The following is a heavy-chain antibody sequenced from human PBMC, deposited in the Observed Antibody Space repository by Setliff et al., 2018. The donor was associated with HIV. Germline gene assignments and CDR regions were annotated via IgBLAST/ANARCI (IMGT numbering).Heavy chain of an antibody. Sequence: PSETLSLTCAVSGYSISSGYFWGWIRQPPGKGLEWIGSLYHSGTNFYNPSLKSRVTISLDTSTNRFSLKLSSVTAADTAVYFCARVRRDGNSFDDWGQGTLVTVSS. J-gene: IGHJ4*02. CDR1: GYSISSGYF. CDR2: LYHSGTN. D-gene: IGHD4-4*01. V-gene: IGHV4-38-2*01. CDR3: ARVRRDGNSFDD.